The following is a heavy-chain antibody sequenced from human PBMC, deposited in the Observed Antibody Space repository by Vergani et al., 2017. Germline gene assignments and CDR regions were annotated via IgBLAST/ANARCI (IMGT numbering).Heavy chain of an antibody. D-gene: IGHD6-13*01. Sequence: QVQLVQSGAEVKKPGSSVKVSCKASGGTFSSYTISWVRQAPGQGLEWMGRIIPILGIANYAQKFQGRVTITADKSTSTAYMELSSLRSEDTAVYYCAREGYSSSWYSHYYYYMDVWGKGP. V-gene: IGHV1-69*08. CDR1: GGTFSSYT. CDR2: IIPILGIA. CDR3: AREGYSSSWYSHYYYYMDV. J-gene: IGHJ6*03.